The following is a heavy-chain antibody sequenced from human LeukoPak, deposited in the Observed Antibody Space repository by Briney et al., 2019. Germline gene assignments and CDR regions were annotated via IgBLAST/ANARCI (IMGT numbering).Heavy chain of an antibody. J-gene: IGHJ4*02. Sequence: GGSLRLSCAASGFTFSNYAMHWVRQAPGKGLEWVAVISYDGSDKFYADSVKGRLTISRDNSKDTMYLQMISLTAEDTAVYCCVRDSLFLGITTFDSWGQGTLVTVSS. CDR3: VRDSLFLGITTFDS. CDR1: GFTFSNYA. D-gene: IGHD2/OR15-2a*01. V-gene: IGHV3-30*04. CDR2: ISYDGSDK.